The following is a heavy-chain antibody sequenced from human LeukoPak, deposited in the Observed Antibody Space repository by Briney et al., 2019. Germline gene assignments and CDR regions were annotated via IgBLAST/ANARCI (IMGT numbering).Heavy chain of an antibody. CDR2: ISSSSSYI. CDR1: GFTFSSYS. J-gene: IGHJ4*02. Sequence: PGGSLRLSCAASGFTFSSYSMNWVRQAPGKGLEWVSSISSSSSYIYYADSVKGRFTISRDNAKNSLYLQMNSLRAEDTAVYYCARARLQEGGPATFDYWGQGTLVTVSS. V-gene: IGHV3-21*01. CDR3: ARARLQEGGPATFDY. D-gene: IGHD5-12*01.